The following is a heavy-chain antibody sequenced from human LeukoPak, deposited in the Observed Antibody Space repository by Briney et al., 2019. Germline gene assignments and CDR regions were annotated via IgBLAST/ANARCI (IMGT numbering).Heavy chain of an antibody. Sequence: SVTVSCKASGGTFSSYAISWVRQAPGQGLEWMGGIIPIFSTANYAQKFQGRVTITTDESTSTAYMELSSLRSEDTAVYYCARDQHDYVWGSYRFRGYFDYWGQGTLVTVSS. D-gene: IGHD3-16*02. CDR3: ARDQHDYVWGSYRFRGYFDY. J-gene: IGHJ4*02. CDR1: GGTFSSYA. V-gene: IGHV1-69*05. CDR2: IIPIFSTA.